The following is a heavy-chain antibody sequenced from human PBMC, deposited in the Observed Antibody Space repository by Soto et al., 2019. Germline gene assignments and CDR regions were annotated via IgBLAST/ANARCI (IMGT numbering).Heavy chain of an antibody. J-gene: IGHJ6*03. CDR1: GGSFSGYY. CDR2: INHSGST. D-gene: IGHD3-10*01. Sequence: SETLSLTCAVYGGSFSGYYWSWIRQPPGKGLVWIGEINHSGSTNYNPSLKSRVTISVDTSKNQFSLKLSSVTAADTAVYYCARDQGVGDYGSGSYDYYYYMDVWGKGTTVTVSS. V-gene: IGHV4-34*01. CDR3: ARDQGVGDYGSGSYDYYYYMDV.